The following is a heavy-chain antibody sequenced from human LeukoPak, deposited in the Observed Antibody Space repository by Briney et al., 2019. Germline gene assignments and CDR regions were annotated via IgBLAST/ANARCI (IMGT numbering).Heavy chain of an antibody. CDR2: ISGSGGST. J-gene: IGHJ4*02. V-gene: IGHV3-23*01. D-gene: IGHD3-22*01. CDR3: AKDLDFDYYGSSGYYPFDY. Sequence: GGSLRLSCAASGFTFSSYAMSWVRQAPGKGLEWVSAISGSGGSTYYADSVKGRFTISRDNSKNTLYLQMNSLRAEDTAVYYCAKDLDFDYYGSSGYYPFDYWGQGTLVTVSS. CDR1: GFTFSSYA.